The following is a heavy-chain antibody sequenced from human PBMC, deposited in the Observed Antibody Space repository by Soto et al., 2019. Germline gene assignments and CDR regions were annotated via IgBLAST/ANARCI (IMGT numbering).Heavy chain of an antibody. CDR3: AREDRDRETGLVPAAIGGMDV. J-gene: IGHJ6*02. V-gene: IGHV1-69*08. CDR1: GGTFSRYS. CDR2: IIPIFGIA. Sequence: QVQLVQSGAEVKKPGSSVKVSCKASGGTFSRYSITWVRQAPGHGLEWIGRIIPIFGIASYSQKCQGRVTITAEESTSTAYMELSSLRSDDTAVYYCAREDRDRETGLVPAAIGGMDVWGQGTTVTVSS. D-gene: IGHD2-2*01.